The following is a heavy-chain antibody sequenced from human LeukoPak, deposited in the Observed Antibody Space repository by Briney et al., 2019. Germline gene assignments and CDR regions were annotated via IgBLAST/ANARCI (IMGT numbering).Heavy chain of an antibody. Sequence: SETLSLTCTVSGGSISSSSYYWGWIRQPPGKGLEWIGSIYYSGSTYYNPSLKSRVTIPVDTSKNQFSLKLSSVTAADTAVYYCANGYNYPFDYWGQGTLVTVSS. CDR3: ANGYNYPFDY. CDR1: GGSISSSSYY. D-gene: IGHD5-24*01. V-gene: IGHV4-39*01. CDR2: IYYSGST. J-gene: IGHJ4*02.